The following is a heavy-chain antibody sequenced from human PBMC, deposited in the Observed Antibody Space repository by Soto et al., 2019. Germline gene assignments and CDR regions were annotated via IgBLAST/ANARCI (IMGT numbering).Heavy chain of an antibody. Sequence: PSETLSLTCSVSGGSMDAYYWTWIRQPPGKGLEWIGYIYYGGSTNYNPSLKSRVSISLHTSKSQFSLKLSSVTAADTAVYYCARGFDRQWADYWGQGTLVTVSS. V-gene: IGHV4-59*01. J-gene: IGHJ4*02. CDR1: GGSMDAYY. CDR2: IYYGGST. CDR3: ARGFDRQWADY. D-gene: IGHD1-26*01.